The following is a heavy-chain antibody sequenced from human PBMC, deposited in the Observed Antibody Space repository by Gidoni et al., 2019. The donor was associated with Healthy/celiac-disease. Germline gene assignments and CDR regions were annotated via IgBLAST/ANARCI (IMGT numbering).Heavy chain of an antibody. CDR1: GFTFSSYG. V-gene: IGHV3-30*18. CDR2: ISYDGSNK. CDR3: AKVRGTGLGYCSGGSCDSVLSDY. D-gene: IGHD2-15*01. J-gene: IGHJ4*02. Sequence: QVQLVESGGGVVQPGRSLRLSCAASGFTFSSYGMHGVRQAPGKGLEWVAVISYDGSNKYYADSVKGRFTISRDNSKNTLYLQMNSLRAEDTAVYYCAKVRGTGLGYCSGGSCDSVLSDYWGQGTLVTVSS.